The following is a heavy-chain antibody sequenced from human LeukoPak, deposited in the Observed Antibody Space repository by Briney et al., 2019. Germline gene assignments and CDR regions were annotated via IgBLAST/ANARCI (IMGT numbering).Heavy chain of an antibody. V-gene: IGHV4-59*01. CDR2: IYYSGST. CDR3: ARVGTYYDFWSGIREYYFDY. D-gene: IGHD3-3*01. Sequence: SETLSLTCTASGGSISSYYWSWIRQPPGKGLEWMGYIYYSGSTNYKPSLKSRVTISVDPSKHQFSLKLSSVIAADTGVYYCARVGTYYDFWSGIREYYFDYWGQGTLVTVSS. CDR1: GGSISSYY. J-gene: IGHJ4*02.